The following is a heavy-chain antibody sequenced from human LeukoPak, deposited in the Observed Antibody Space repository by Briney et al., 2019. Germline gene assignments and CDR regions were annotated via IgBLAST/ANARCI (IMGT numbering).Heavy chain of an antibody. Sequence: GGSLRLSCAASGFTFSSYSMNWVRQAPGKGLEWVSSISSSSSYIYYADSVKGRFTISRDNAKNSLYLKMNSLRAEDTAVYYCAREPRAPNFDYWGQGTLVTVSS. CDR2: ISSSSSYI. CDR3: AREPRAPNFDY. CDR1: GFTFSSYS. J-gene: IGHJ4*02. V-gene: IGHV3-21*01.